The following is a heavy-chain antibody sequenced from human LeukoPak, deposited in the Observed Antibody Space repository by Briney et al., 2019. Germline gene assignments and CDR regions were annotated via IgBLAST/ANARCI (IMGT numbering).Heavy chain of an antibody. Sequence: GRSLRLSCAAAGFTFSKFAMHWVRQAPGKGLEWVAVVSYDGSYKYYADSVKGRFTISRDNSKNTLYLQMNSLRSEDTAFYYCARDGGWYKRGLDYYYYYMDVWGKGTTVTVSS. J-gene: IGHJ6*03. V-gene: IGHV3-30*04. CDR2: VSYDGSYK. CDR3: ARDGGWYKRGLDYYYYYMDV. D-gene: IGHD6-19*01. CDR1: GFTFSKFA.